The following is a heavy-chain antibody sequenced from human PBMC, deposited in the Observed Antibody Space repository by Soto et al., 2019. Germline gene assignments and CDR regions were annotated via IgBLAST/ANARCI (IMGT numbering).Heavy chain of an antibody. D-gene: IGHD6-19*01. CDR1: GFTVSSNY. Sequence: LRLSCAASGFTVSSNYMSWVRQAPGKGLEWVSVIYSGGSTYYADSVKGRFTISRDNSKNTLYLQMNSLRAEDTAVYYCAREGSGWYYFDYWGQGTLVTVSS. J-gene: IGHJ4*02. CDR3: AREGSGWYYFDY. CDR2: IYSGGST. V-gene: IGHV3-53*01.